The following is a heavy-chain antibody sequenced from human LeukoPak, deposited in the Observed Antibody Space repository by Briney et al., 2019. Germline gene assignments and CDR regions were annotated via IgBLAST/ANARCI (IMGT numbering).Heavy chain of an antibody. CDR2: VYTSGST. V-gene: IGHV4-4*07. J-gene: IGHJ4*02. CDR3: ARENSGNCGFDY. Sequence: ASETLSLTCTVSGGSLSSYYWSWSRQPAGKGLEWIGRVYTSGSTNYNPSLKSRVTMSVDTSQYQFSLKLSSVTAADTAVYYCARENSGNCGFDYWGQGTLVTVSS. D-gene: IGHD3-10*01. CDR1: GGSLSSYY.